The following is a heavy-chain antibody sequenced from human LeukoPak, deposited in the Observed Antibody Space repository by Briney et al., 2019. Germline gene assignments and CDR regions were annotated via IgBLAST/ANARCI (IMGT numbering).Heavy chain of an antibody. CDR3: AREEGSHTRNAFDI. Sequence: SETLSLTCTVSGGSISSYYWSWIRQPPGKGLEWIGYIYYSGSTNYNPSLKSRVTISVDTSKNQFSLKLSSVTAADTAVYYCAREEGSHTRNAFDIWGQGTMVTLSS. D-gene: IGHD6-6*01. CDR1: GGSISSYY. V-gene: IGHV4-59*01. J-gene: IGHJ3*02. CDR2: IYYSGST.